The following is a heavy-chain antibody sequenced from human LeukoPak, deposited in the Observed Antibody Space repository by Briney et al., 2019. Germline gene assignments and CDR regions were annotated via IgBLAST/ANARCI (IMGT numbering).Heavy chain of an antibody. CDR1: GYTFTSYD. CDR2: MNPNSGNT. D-gene: IGHD5-18*01. Sequence: GASVKVSCKASGYTFTSYDINWVRQATGQGLEWMGWMNPNSGNTGYAQKFLGRVTMTRNTSISTAYMELSSLRSEDTAVYYCARVVKAMGDAFDIWGQGTMVTVSS. CDR3: ARVVKAMGDAFDI. J-gene: IGHJ3*02. V-gene: IGHV1-8*01.